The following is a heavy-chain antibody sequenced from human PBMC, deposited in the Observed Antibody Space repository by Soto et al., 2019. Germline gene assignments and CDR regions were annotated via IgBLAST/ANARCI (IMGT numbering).Heavy chain of an antibody. CDR3: AKGEYSSSLTNTYYFDY. V-gene: IGHV3-23*01. Sequence: GGSLRLSCAASGFTFSSYAMSWVRQAPGKGLEWVSAISGSGGSTYYADSVKGRFTISRDNSKNTLYLQMNSLRAEDTAVYYCAKGEYSSSLTNTYYFDYWGHGTLVTVSS. J-gene: IGHJ4*01. D-gene: IGHD6-6*01. CDR2: ISGSGGST. CDR1: GFTFSSYA.